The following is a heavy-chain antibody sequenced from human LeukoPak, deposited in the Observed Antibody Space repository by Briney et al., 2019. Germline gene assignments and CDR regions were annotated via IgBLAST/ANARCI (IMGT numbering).Heavy chain of an antibody. CDR2: INGSGGSK. Sequence: PGGSLRLSCAASGFTFSSYAMSWVRQAPGKGLEWVSAINGSGGSKHYADSVKGRFTISRDNSKNTLYPQMNSLRAEDTAVYYCGKDLPSSHGDYVGYFDYWGEGDLVSVSS. V-gene: IGHV3-23*01. CDR1: GFTFSSYA. J-gene: IGHJ4*02. D-gene: IGHD4-17*01. CDR3: GKDLPSSHGDYVGYFDY.